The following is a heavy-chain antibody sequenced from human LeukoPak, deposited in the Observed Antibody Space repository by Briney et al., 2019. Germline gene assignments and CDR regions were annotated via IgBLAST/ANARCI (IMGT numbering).Heavy chain of an antibody. CDR3: ARTPTSRPLPDN. CDR2: IYYSGST. D-gene: IGHD2-2*01. Sequence: TSETLSLTCTVSGGSISSSSYYWGWIRQPPGKGLEWIGSIYYSGSTNYNPSLKSRVTISVDTSKNQFSLRLSSVTAADTAVYYCARTPTSRPLPDNWGQGTLVTVSS. J-gene: IGHJ4*02. V-gene: IGHV4-39*07. CDR1: GGSISSSSYY.